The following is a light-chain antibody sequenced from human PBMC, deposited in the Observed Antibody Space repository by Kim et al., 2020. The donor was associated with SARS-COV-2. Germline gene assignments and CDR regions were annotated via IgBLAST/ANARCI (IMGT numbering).Light chain of an antibody. CDR1: SSNIGSHY. J-gene: IGLJ6*01. V-gene: IGLV1-51*01. CDR2: END. CDR3: ATWDSDLNAFG. Sequence: QSALTQSPSVSAAPGQTVTVSCSGSSSNIGSHYMSWYQHVPGASPRLLIAENDKRPLGIPDRFSASKSGTSATLAITALQPGDGADYYCATWDSDLNAFGFGGATKVPVL.